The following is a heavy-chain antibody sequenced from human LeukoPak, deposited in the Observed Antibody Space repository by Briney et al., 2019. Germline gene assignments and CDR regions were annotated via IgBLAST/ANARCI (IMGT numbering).Heavy chain of an antibody. CDR1: GGSISSYY. J-gene: IGHJ4*02. D-gene: IGHD6-19*01. V-gene: IGHV4-59*01. Sequence: NASETLSLTCTVSGGSISSYYWSWIRQPPGKGLEWIGYIYYSGSTNYNPSLKSRVTISVDTSKNQFSLKLSSVTAADTAVYYCARADSSGWAIDYWGQGTLVTVSS. CDR3: ARADSSGWAIDY. CDR2: IYYSGST.